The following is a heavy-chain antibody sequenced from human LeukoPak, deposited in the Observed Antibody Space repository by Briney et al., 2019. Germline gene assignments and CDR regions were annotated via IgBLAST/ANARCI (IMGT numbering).Heavy chain of an antibody. J-gene: IGHJ6*02. CDR2: ISVYNGNT. Sequence: ASVKVSCKASGYXFTSYGVSWVRQAPGQEPEWRGWISVYNGNTNYAQRLQGRITMTTDTSTSTAYMELRSLRSDDTAVYYCARGYCSGGRCYDILNYQYGMDVWGQGTTVTVSS. V-gene: IGHV1-18*01. CDR3: ARGYCSGGRCYDILNYQYGMDV. D-gene: IGHD2-15*01. CDR1: GYXFTSYG.